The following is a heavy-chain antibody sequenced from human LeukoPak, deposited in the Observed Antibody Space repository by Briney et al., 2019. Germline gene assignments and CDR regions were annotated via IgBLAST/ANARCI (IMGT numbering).Heavy chain of an antibody. V-gene: IGHV3-7*05. CDR2: LKEDGSEE. CDR1: GFTFRTYW. CDR3: ARDPYSGGYGAFDI. D-gene: IGHD1-26*01. J-gene: IGHJ3*02. Sequence: GGSLRLSCGASGFTFRTYWMGWVRQAPGKGLEWVANLKEDGSEEVYVDSVKGRFTISRDNAENSVFLQMNSLRVEDTAVYFRARDPYSGGYGAFDIWGQGTMVTVS.